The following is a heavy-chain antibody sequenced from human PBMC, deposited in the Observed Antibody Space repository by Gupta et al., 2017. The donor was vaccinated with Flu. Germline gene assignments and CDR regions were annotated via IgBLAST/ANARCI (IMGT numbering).Heavy chain of an antibody. CDR3: ARVAYDSSGYYGGNAFHV. CDR2: VHTSGTV. CDR1: GGSLSYYY. Sequence: QVQLQESGPGLVKPSETLSLTCTVSGGSLSYYYWRWIRQLAGKGLEWIGRVHTSGTVNHNPSLKSRVTMSIDTSKNQFSLRLTSVTAADTAMYYCARVAYDSSGYYGGNAFHVWGQGTMVTVSS. J-gene: IGHJ3*01. V-gene: IGHV4-4*07. D-gene: IGHD3-22*01.